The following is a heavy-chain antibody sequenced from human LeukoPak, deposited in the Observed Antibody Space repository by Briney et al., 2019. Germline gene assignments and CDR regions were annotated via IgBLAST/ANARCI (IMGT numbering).Heavy chain of an antibody. V-gene: IGHV4-38-2*02. CDR1: GYSITSGYY. CDR3: AREAVTRVWFDP. Sequence: PPETLSLTCAVSGYSITSGYYWGWIRQPPGKGLEWIGSINHSGSTYYNPSLKSRVTISVDTSKNQFSLKLNSVTAADTAVYYCAREAVTRVWFDPWGQGTLVIVSS. J-gene: IGHJ5*02. D-gene: IGHD6-19*01. CDR2: INHSGST.